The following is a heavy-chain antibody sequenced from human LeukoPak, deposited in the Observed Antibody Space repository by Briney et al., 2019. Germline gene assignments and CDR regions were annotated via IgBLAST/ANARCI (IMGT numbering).Heavy chain of an antibody. J-gene: IGHJ3*01. CDR3: ARAITYYYDSSGYS. D-gene: IGHD3-22*01. V-gene: IGHV3-11*01. CDR1: GFTFSDYY. Sequence: KPGGSLRLSCAASGFTFSDYYMSWIRQAPGKGLEWVSYISSSGSTIYYADSVKGRFTIPRDNAKNSLYLQMNSLRAEDTAVYYCARAITYYYDSSGYSWGQGTMVTVSS. CDR2: ISSSGSTI.